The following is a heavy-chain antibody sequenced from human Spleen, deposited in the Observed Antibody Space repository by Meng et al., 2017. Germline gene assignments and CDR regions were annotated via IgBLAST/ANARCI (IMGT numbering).Heavy chain of an antibody. Sequence: GSLRLSCTVSGVSISSSFHYWGWIRQPPGKGLEWIGSIYFSGSTYYNPSLKSRVTISVDTSKNQFSLKLTSVTAADTAVYYCARDFGHTTGWKFDDAFDIWGQGTMVTVSS. J-gene: IGHJ3*02. CDR2: IYFSGST. CDR1: GVSISSSFHY. D-gene: IGHD6-25*01. CDR3: ARDFGHTTGWKFDDAFDI. V-gene: IGHV4-39*07.